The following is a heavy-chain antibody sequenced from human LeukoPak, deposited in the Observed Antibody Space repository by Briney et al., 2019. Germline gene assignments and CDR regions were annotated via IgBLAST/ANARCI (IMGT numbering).Heavy chain of an antibody. CDR2: INHSGST. J-gene: IGHJ4*02. CDR3: ATHYDYGDYRAIDY. D-gene: IGHD4-17*01. CDR1: GDSFSGYY. Sequence: SETLSLTCDFSGDSFSGYYWSWIRQPPGKGLEWIGEINHSGSTNYNPSLKSRVTISVDTSKNQFSLKLSSVTAADTAVYYCATHYDYGDYRAIDYWGQGTLVTVSS. V-gene: IGHV4-34*01.